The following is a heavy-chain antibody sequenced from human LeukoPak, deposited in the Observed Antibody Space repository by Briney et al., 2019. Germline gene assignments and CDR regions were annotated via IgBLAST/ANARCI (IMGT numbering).Heavy chain of an antibody. Sequence: AETLSLTCTVSGGSIRSYCLSWVRQAPGKGLGWVGYIYYSGSTKYNPSLKSGVTISVDTDTNHSSLKLISVTRADTAAYYCCGSTTNVELATTPGGFDYWGQGTLVPVSS. D-gene: IGHD5-24*01. CDR1: GGSIRSYC. J-gene: IGHJ4*01. CDR3: CGSTTNVELATTPGGFDY. CDR2: IYYSGST. V-gene: IGHV4-59*01.